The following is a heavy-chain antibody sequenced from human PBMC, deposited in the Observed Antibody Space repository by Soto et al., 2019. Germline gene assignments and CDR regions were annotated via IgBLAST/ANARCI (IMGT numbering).Heavy chain of an antibody. V-gene: IGHV4-31*03. CDR3: AGRLAVAGTSFDY. J-gene: IGHJ4*02. CDR2: IYYSGST. CDR1: GGSISSGGYY. D-gene: IGHD6-19*01. Sequence: SETLSLTCTVSGGSISSGGYYWSWIRQHPGKGLEWIGYIYYSGSTYYNPSLKSRVTISVDTSKNQFSLKLSSVTAADTAVYYCAGRLAVAGTSFDYWGQGTLVTVSS.